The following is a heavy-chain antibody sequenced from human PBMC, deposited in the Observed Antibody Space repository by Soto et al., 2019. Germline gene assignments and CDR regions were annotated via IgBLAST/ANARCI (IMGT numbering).Heavy chain of an antibody. Sequence: SETLSLTCTVSGGSISSSSYYWGWIRQPPGKGLEWIGSIYYSGSTYYNPSLKSRVTISVDTSKNQFSLKLSSVTAADTAVYYCARRISGSYYGDYYYGMDVWGQGTTVTVS. CDR3: ARRISGSYYGDYYYGMDV. D-gene: IGHD1-26*01. CDR2: IYYSGST. CDR1: GGSISSSSYY. V-gene: IGHV4-39*01. J-gene: IGHJ6*02.